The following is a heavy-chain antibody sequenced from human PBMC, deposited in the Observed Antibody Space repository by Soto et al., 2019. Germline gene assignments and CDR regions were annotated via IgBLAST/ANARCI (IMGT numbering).Heavy chain of an antibody. D-gene: IGHD2-15*01. J-gene: IGHJ6*02. CDR3: ARDHVVVAATFRASYYGMDV. CDR1: GFTFSSYA. Sequence: QVQLVESGGGVVQPGRSLRLSCAASGFTFSSYAMHWVRQAPGKGLEWVAVISYDGSNKYYADSVKGRFTISRDNSKNTLYLQMNSLRAEDTAVYYCARDHVVVAATFRASYYGMDVWGQGPTVTVSS. CDR2: ISYDGSNK. V-gene: IGHV3-30-3*01.